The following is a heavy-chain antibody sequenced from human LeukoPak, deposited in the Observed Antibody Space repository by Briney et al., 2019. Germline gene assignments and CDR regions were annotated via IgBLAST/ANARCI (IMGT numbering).Heavy chain of an antibody. CDR3: AKDGGSHRYFDY. CDR2: ISRSGDSA. J-gene: IGHJ4*02. Sequence: GGSLRLSCAASGFTFSSYALNWVRQAPGKGLEWVSAISRSGDSAYYADSVKGRFTISRDNSKNTLYLQMNSLRAEDTAVYYCAKDGGSHRYFDYWGQGTLVTVSS. CDR1: GFTFSSYA. V-gene: IGHV3-23*01. D-gene: IGHD1-26*01.